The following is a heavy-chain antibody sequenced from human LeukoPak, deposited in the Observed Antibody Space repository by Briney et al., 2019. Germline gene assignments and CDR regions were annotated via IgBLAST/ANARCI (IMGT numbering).Heavy chain of an antibody. Sequence: GGSLRLSCAASGFTFSDYYMSWIRQAPGKGLEWVSYISSSSYTNYADSVKGRFTISRDNAKNSLYLQMNSLRAEDTAVYYCASYSIAAAGFDYWGQGTLVTVSS. CDR3: ASYSIAAAGFDY. V-gene: IGHV3-11*06. D-gene: IGHD6-13*01. J-gene: IGHJ4*02. CDR1: GFTFSDYY. CDR2: ISSSSYT.